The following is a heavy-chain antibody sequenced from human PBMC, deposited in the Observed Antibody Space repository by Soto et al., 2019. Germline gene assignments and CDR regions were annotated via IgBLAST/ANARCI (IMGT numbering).Heavy chain of an antibody. V-gene: IGHV1-46*01. D-gene: IGHD6-19*01. CDR2: INPSGDST. CDR3: ARAVTEYTPADY. Sequence: GASVKVSCTASGYTYYIHWVRQALGQGLEWMGIINPSGDSTTYAQKFQGRVTMTRDTSTSTVYMELSSLTSEDTAVYYCARAVTEYTPADYWGQGTQVTVSS. CDR1: GYTYY. J-gene: IGHJ4*02.